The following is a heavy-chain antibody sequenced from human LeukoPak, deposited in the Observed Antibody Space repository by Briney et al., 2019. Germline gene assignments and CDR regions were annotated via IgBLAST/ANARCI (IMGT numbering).Heavy chain of an antibody. Sequence: SETLSLTCTVSGGSISSGGYYWSWIRQHPGQGLEWIGYIYYSGSTYYNPSLKSRVTISVDTSKNQFSLKLSSVTAADTAVYYCARKLEYYYDSSGYSGDAFDIWGQRTMVTVSS. CDR3: ARKLEYYYDSSGYSGDAFDI. V-gene: IGHV4-31*03. CDR2: IYYSGST. J-gene: IGHJ3*02. D-gene: IGHD3-22*01. CDR1: GGSISSGGYY.